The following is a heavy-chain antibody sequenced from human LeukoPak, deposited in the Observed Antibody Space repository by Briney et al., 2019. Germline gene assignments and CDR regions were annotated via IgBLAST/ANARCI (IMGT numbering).Heavy chain of an antibody. CDR3: ARGGVGATLYYFDY. V-gene: IGHV3-20*04. D-gene: IGHD1-26*01. Sequence: GGSLRLSCAASGFTFDKYGMSWVRQAPGKGLEWVSAINWNGGSIGYADSVKGRFTVSSDNAKNSLYLQMNSLRAEDTALYYCARGGVGATLYYFDYWGHGSLVTVSS. J-gene: IGHJ4*01. CDR2: INWNGGSI. CDR1: GFTFDKYG.